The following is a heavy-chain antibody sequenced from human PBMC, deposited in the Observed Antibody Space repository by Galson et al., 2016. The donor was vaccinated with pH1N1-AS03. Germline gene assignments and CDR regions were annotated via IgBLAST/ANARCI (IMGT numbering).Heavy chain of an antibody. CDR2: IYPADSST. J-gene: IGHJ6*02. V-gene: IGHV5-51*01. CDR1: GYTFSNHW. CDR3: VRQQDGRGSGLEWLFWYGMDV. D-gene: IGHD3-3*01. Sequence: QSGAEVKKPGESLKISCKVSGYTFSNHWIGWVRQMPGKGLEWMGIIYPADSSTTYSPSFQGQVTISADQSISTAYLQWSSLRASDTAMYFCVRQQDGRGSGLEWLFWYGMDVWGQGTTVIVSS.